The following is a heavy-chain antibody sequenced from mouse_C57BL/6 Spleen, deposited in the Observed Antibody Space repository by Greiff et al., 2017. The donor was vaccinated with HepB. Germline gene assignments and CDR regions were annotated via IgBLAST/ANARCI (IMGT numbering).Heavy chain of an antibody. CDR2: IYPGDGDT. CDR1: GYAFSSSW. Sequence: QVQLQQSGPELVKPGASVKISCKASGYAFSSSWMNWVKQRPGKGLEWIGRIYPGDGDTNYNGKFKGKATLTADKSSSTAYMQLSSLTSEDSAVYFCASSLTTVDDWGQGTTLTVSS. J-gene: IGHJ2*01. CDR3: ASSLTTVDD. D-gene: IGHD1-1*01. V-gene: IGHV1-82*01.